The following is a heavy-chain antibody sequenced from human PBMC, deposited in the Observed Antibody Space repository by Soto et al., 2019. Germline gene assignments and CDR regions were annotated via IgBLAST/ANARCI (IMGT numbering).Heavy chain of an antibody. CDR2: ISYDGSNK. CDR3: ARAMIVVVTLDY. CDR1: GFTFSSYG. J-gene: IGHJ4*02. V-gene: IGHV3-30*03. D-gene: IGHD3-22*01. Sequence: PGGSLRLSCAASGFTFSSYGMHWVRQAPGKGLEWVAVISYDGSNKYYADSVKGRFTISRDNSKNTLYLQMNSLRAGDTAVYYCARAMIVVVTLDYWGQGTQVTVSS.